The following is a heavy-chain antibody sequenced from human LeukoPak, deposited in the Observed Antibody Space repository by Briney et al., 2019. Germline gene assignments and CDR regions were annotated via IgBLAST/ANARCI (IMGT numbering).Heavy chain of an antibody. Sequence: PSETLSLTCTVSHDSISNYYWSWIRQPPGKGLEWIGYVYVSGSTDYNPSLKSRVAMSLDTSKNQFVLKLRSMTAADTAVYYCARDQGAVAGIDPWGQGTLVTVSS. CDR3: ARDQGAVAGIDP. V-gene: IGHV4-59*01. CDR2: VYVSGST. J-gene: IGHJ5*02. D-gene: IGHD6-19*01. CDR1: HDSISNYY.